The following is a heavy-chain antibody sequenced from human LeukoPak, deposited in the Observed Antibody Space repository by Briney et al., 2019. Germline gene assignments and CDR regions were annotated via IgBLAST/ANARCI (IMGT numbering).Heavy chain of an antibody. D-gene: IGHD3-10*01. CDR2: IYWDDDK. Sequence: SGPTLLHPTPTLTLTCTFSGFSLSTRGVGVGWIRQPPGKALEWLTLIYWDDDKRYSPSLKSRLTITKDTSKNQVVLTMTNMDPVDTATYYCAHVISYYYGSGSYGGDAFDIWGQGTMVTVSS. CDR1: GFSLSTRGVG. J-gene: IGHJ3*02. CDR3: AHVISYYYGSGSYGGDAFDI. V-gene: IGHV2-5*02.